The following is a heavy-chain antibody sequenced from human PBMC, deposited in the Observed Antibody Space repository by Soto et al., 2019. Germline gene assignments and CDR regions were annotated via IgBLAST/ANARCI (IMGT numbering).Heavy chain of an antibody. Sequence: QVQLVQSGAEVKKPGASVKVSCKASGYTFTSYAISWVRQAPGQGLEWMGWISAYNGNTNYAQKFQGRVTITTDTSTSTAYIELRSMRSEDTSVYYCARDAPPADYWGQGTLVTVSS. CDR2: ISAYNGNT. J-gene: IGHJ4*02. V-gene: IGHV1-18*01. CDR3: ARDAPPADY. CDR1: GYTFTSYA.